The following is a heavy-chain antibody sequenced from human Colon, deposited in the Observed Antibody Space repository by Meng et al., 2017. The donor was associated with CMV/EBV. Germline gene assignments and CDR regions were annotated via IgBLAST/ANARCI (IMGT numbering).Heavy chain of an antibody. D-gene: IGHD6-6*01. CDR1: GYNFTTYW. J-gene: IGHJ4*02. CDR2: IYPADSSA. CDR3: ARREVYSSSPFDY. Sequence: GGSLRLSCKGSGYNFTTYWIAWVRQMPGKGLEWMGIIYPADSSARYSPSFQGQVNISVDRSINSAYLQWSSLKASDTAMYYCARREVYSSSPFDYWGQGTQVTVSS. V-gene: IGHV5-51*06.